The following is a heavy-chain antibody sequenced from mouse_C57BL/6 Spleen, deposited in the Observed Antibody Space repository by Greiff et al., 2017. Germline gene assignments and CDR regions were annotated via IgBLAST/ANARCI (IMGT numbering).Heavy chain of an antibody. Sequence: EVKLVESGGGLVKPGGSLKLSCAASGFTFSSYAMSWVRQTPEKRLEWVATISDGGSYTYYPDNVKGRFTISRDNAKNNLYLQMSHLKSEDTAMYYCARDERELLPDYAMDYWGQGTSVTVSS. D-gene: IGHD1-1*01. CDR3: ARDERELLPDYAMDY. V-gene: IGHV5-4*01. CDR1: GFTFSSYA. CDR2: ISDGGSYT. J-gene: IGHJ4*01.